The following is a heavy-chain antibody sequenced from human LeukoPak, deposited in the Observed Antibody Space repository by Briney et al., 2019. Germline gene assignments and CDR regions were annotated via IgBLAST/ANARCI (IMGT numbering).Heavy chain of an antibody. CDR2: ISWNSGSI. D-gene: IGHD3-10*01. J-gene: IGHJ4*02. CDR1: GFTSDDYA. Sequence: PGRSLRLSCAASGFTSDDYAMHWVRQAPGKGLEWVSGISWNSGSIGYADSVKGRFTISRDNAKNSLYLQMNSLRAEDTALYYCAKDIGYYGSGSYYNAYFDYWGQGTLVTVSS. CDR3: AKDIGYYGSGSYYNAYFDY. V-gene: IGHV3-9*02.